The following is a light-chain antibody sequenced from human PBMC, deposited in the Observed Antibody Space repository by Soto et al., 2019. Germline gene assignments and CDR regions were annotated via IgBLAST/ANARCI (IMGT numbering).Light chain of an antibody. V-gene: IGKV3-11*01. CDR2: GAF. Sequence: EIVLTQSPATLSLSPGERATVSCRASPSVTNFLAWYQQKPGQAPRLLIYGAFNRATGIPARFSGSGSGTDFTLTISSLEPEDSAIYYCQQRNIWPPVTVGQGTRLESK. J-gene: IGKJ5*01. CDR3: QQRNIWPPVT. CDR1: PSVTNF.